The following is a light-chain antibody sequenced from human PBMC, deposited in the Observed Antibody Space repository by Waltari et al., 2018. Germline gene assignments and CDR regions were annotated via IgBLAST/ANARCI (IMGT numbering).Light chain of an antibody. J-gene: IGKJ1*01. V-gene: IGKV1-39*01. CDR2: AAS. Sequence: DIQMTQSPSSLSASVGDRVTITCRASQRISRDLNWYQQKPGKAPKLLIDAASSLQSGVPSRFSGSGSGTDFTLTISSLQLEDFATFYCQQGYSAPWTFGQGTRVEIK. CDR1: QRISRD. CDR3: QQGYSAPWT.